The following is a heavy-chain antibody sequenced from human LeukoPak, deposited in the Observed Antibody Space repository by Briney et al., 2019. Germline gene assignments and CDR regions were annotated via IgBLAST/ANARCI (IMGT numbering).Heavy chain of an antibody. Sequence: ASVKVSCKASGGTFSSYAISWVRQAPGQGLEWMGGIILIFGTANYAQKFQGRVTITADESTSTAYMELSSLRSEDTAVYYCARDRDCSGGSCYSSQSVNAFDIWGQGTMVTVSS. J-gene: IGHJ3*02. V-gene: IGHV1-69*13. CDR2: IILIFGTA. D-gene: IGHD2-15*01. CDR1: GGTFSSYA. CDR3: ARDRDCSGGSCYSSQSVNAFDI.